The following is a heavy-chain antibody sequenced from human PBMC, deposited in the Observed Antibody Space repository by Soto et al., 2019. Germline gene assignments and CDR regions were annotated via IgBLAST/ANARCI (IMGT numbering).Heavy chain of an antibody. Sequence: GGSLRLSCAASGFTFSSYGMHWVRQAPGKGLEWVAVISYDGSNKYYADSVKGRFTISRDNSKNTLYLQMNSLRAEDTAVYYCAKDREDSSSSYHYYGMDVWGQGTTVTVSS. V-gene: IGHV3-30*18. CDR1: GFTFSSYG. J-gene: IGHJ6*02. CDR3: AKDREDSSSSYHYYGMDV. D-gene: IGHD6-6*01. CDR2: ISYDGSNK.